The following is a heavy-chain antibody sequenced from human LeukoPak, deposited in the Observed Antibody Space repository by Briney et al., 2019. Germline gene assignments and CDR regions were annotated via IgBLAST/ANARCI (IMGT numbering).Heavy chain of an antibody. CDR1: GFTFSHYW. V-gene: IGHV3-7*02. CDR2: TNQDGSDK. D-gene: IGHD6-13*01. CDR3: ARVYSIAANYCDY. Sequence: PGGSLRLSCAGSGFTFSHYWMTWVRQAPGKGLEWVANTNQDGSDKYYVDSVKGRFTISRDNAKNSLYLQMNSLRDEDTAVYYCARVYSIAANYCDYWGQGTLVTVSS. J-gene: IGHJ4*02.